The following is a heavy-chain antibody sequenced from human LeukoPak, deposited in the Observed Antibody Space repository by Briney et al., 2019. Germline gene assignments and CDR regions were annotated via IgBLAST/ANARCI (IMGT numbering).Heavy chain of an antibody. Sequence: GGSLRLSCEASGFTFSTHGMHWVRQAPGKGPEWVALIRYDGSIQYYADSVRGRFIISRDNSKNTLYLQMNSLRAEDTAVYYCAKSLSSGYPYYFDYWGQGTLVTVSS. V-gene: IGHV3-30*02. D-gene: IGHD3-22*01. CDR1: GFTFSTHG. J-gene: IGHJ4*02. CDR3: AKSLSSGYPYYFDY. CDR2: IRYDGSIQ.